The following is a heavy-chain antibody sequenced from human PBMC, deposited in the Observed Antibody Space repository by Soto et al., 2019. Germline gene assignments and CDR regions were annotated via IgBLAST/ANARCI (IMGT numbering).Heavy chain of an antibody. V-gene: IGHV3-7*01. J-gene: IGHJ6*02. D-gene: IGHD3-10*01. CDR1: GFTFRSFR. CDR3: ARERTTMVRALDV. CDR2: IRQDGSEK. Sequence: EVQLVESGGGLVQPGGSLGLSCAASGFTFRSFRMNWVRQAPGKGLEWVANIRQDGSEKYYVDSVKGRFTISRDNGENSLYLQLNSLTSEDTAVYYCARERTTMVRALDVWGQGTTVTVSS.